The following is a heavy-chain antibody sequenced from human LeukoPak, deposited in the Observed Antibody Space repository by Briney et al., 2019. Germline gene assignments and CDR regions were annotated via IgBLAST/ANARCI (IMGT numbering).Heavy chain of an antibody. CDR3: AKIPYDFWSGYTQFDY. Sequence: PGGSLRLSCAASGFTFSSYGMHWVRQAPGKGLEWVAFIRHDGSNKYYADSVKGRFTISRDNSKNTLYLQMNSLRAEDTAVYYCAKIPYDFWSGYTQFDYWGQGTLVTVSS. D-gene: IGHD3-3*01. CDR1: GFTFSSYG. V-gene: IGHV3-30*02. J-gene: IGHJ4*02. CDR2: IRHDGSNK.